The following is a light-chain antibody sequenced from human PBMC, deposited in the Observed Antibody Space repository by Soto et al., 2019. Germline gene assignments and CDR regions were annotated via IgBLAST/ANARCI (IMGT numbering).Light chain of an antibody. V-gene: IGKV1-13*02. CDR2: DAS. CDR3: QQFNSEPFT. CDR1: QGISSG. Sequence: AIQLTQSPPSLSASVGDRVTITCRASQGISSGLAWYQQKPGKAPKVVMYDASSMESGVPSRFSGSGSGTDFTLTISSLQPADFATYYCQQFNSEPFTFGPGTKVDIK. J-gene: IGKJ3*01.